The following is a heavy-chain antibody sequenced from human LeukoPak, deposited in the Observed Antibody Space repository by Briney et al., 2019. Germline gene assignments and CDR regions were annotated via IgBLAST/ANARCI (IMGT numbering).Heavy chain of an antibody. CDR2: INHSGNA. D-gene: IGHD3-3*01. Sequence: SETLSLTCAVSGGSFSGYYWTWIRQPPGKGLEWIGEINHSGNANYSPSLKSRVTISLDMSENHFSLKLTSVTAADTAVYYCARGQDDFWSGYSRGMDVWGQGTTVTVSS. J-gene: IGHJ6*02. CDR3: ARGQDDFWSGYSRGMDV. V-gene: IGHV4-34*01. CDR1: GGSFSGYY.